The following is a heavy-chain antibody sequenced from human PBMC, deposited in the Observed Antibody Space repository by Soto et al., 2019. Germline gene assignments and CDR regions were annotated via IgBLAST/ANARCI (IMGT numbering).Heavy chain of an antibody. CDR2: IWYDGSNK. D-gene: IGHD1-26*01. V-gene: IGHV3-33*03. Sequence: GGSLRLSCAASGFSFSSYGMHWVRQAPGKGLDWVAVIWYDGSNKYYADPVKGRFTISRDNSKNTLYLQMNSLRVEDTAVYYCARAQYTGSYFDACDIWGQGTMVTVS. CDR1: GFSFSSYG. CDR3: ARAQYTGSYFDACDI. J-gene: IGHJ3*02.